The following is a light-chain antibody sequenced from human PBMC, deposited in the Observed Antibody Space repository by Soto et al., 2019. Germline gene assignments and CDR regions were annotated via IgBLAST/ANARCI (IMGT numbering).Light chain of an antibody. Sequence: EIVMTQSPATLSVSPGERATLSCRASQSVSSNLAWYQQKPGQAPRLLIYGASTRATGIPARFSGRGSGTELTLTISSLQSEDFAVYYCQHYNNQPLTLGGGTKVYIK. V-gene: IGKV3-15*01. CDR3: QHYNNQPLT. J-gene: IGKJ4*01. CDR2: GAS. CDR1: QSVSSN.